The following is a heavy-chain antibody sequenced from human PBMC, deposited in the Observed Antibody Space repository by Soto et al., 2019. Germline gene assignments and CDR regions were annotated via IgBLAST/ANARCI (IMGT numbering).Heavy chain of an antibody. J-gene: IGHJ5*02. CDR3: ARQVTEENWFDP. D-gene: IGHD2-21*02. CDR1: GGSISSGGYS. CDR2: IYHSGST. V-gene: IGHV4-30-2*01. Sequence: QLQLQESGSGLVKPSQTLSLTCAVSGGSISSGGYSWSWIRQPPGKGLEWIGYIYHSGSTYYNPSLKSRXXIXVXTSKNQFSLKLSSVTAADTAVYYCARQVTEENWFDPWGQGTLVTVSS.